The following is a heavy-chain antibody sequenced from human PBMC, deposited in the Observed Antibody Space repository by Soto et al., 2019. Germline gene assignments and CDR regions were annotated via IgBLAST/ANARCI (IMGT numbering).Heavy chain of an antibody. CDR3: AKGLFYGYLVY. Sequence: LRLSCVASGFTFSDYAMSWVRQAPGKGLERVSLISGSGAATYYADSVKGRFTISRDNSKNTLYLQMNSLRAEDTAIYCCAKGLFYGYLVYWGQGTQVTVSS. CDR2: ISGSGAAT. J-gene: IGHJ4*02. V-gene: IGHV3-23*01. CDR1: GFTFSDYA. D-gene: IGHD3-10*01.